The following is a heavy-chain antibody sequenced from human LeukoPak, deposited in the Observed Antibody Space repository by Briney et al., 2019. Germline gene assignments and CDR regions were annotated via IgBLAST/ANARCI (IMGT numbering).Heavy chain of an antibody. V-gene: IGHV4-59*08. CDR2: IYYSGST. J-gene: IGHJ6*02. CDR1: AGSISSYY. D-gene: IGHD2-2*01. Sequence: SETLSLTCTASAGSISSYYWSWIRQPPGKGLEWIGYIYYSGSTNYNPSLKSRVTISVDTSKNQFSLKLSSVTAADTAVYYCARRSSTIYYYGMDVWGQGTTVTASS. CDR3: ARRSSTIYYYGMDV.